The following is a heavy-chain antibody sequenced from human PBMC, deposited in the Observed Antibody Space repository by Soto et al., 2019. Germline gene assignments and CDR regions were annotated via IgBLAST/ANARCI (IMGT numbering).Heavy chain of an antibody. V-gene: IGHV4-38-2*01. J-gene: IGHJ4*02. CDR2: IYYGGTT. CDR3: ARGWYYFDV. Sequence: PLLIMPVSSDVSLYPMVDRGCWRWIRQSPGKGLEWIGSIYYGGTTYYNPSLRSRLAISIDTSKNQFSLRLSSVTAADTALYYCARGWYYFDVWGQGSLVTV. D-gene: IGHD2-15*01. CDR1: LYPMVDRGC.